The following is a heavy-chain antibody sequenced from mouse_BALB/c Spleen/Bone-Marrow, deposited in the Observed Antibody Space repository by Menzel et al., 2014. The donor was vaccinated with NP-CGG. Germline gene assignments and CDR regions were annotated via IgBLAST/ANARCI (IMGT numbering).Heavy chain of an antibody. CDR1: GYSITSGYS. V-gene: IGHV3-1*02. CDR2: IHFTGST. CDR3: ARWRGATGYALDY. D-gene: IGHD3-1*01. Sequence: EVKLLESGPDLVKPSQSLSLTCTVTGYSITSGYSWHWIRQFPGNKLEWMGYIHFTGSTNYIPSLESRISFTRDTSKNQFFLQLNSVTTEDTATDDCARWRGATGYALDYWGQGTSVTVSS. J-gene: IGHJ4*01.